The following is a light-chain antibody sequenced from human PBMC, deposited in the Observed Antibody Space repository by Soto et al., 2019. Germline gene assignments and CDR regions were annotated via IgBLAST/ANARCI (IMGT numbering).Light chain of an antibody. J-gene: IGKJ1*01. V-gene: IGKV1-5*01. Sequence: DIQMTQSPSTLSAYVGDRVTIACRASQSIGYSLAWYQQKPGKAPYLLISDVSSLERGVPSRFSGSGSGTDFTLTISSLQPEDFATYYCQQSYNTHSWTFGQGTKVDI. CDR1: QSIGYS. CDR2: DVS. CDR3: QQSYNTHSWT.